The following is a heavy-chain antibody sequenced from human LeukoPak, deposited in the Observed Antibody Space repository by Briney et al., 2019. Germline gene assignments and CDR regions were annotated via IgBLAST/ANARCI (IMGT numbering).Heavy chain of an antibody. D-gene: IGHD2-2*01. V-gene: IGHV1-2*02. J-gene: IGHJ5*02. CDR2: INPNSGGT. Sequence: ASVKVSCNASGYTFTGYYMHWVRQAPGQGLEWMGWINPNSGGTNYAQKFQGRVTMTRDTSISTAYMELSRLRSDDTAVYYCARDPKYCSSTSCHNWFDPWGQGTLVTVSS. CDR3: ARDPKYCSSTSCHNWFDP. CDR1: GYTFTGYY.